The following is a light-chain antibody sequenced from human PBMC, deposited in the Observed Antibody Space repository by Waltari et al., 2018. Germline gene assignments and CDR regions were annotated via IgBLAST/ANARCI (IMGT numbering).Light chain of an antibody. Sequence: DIVMTPSPLSLSVPPGEPASISCRSSQSLLHSSGNTFLDWYLQKPGQSPQLLIYLVSNRASGVPDRFSGSGSGTDFTLKISRVEAEDVGVYFCMQARQTPWTFGQGTKVEIK. CDR1: QSLLHSSGNTF. CDR3: MQARQTPWT. CDR2: LVS. J-gene: IGKJ1*01. V-gene: IGKV2-28*01.